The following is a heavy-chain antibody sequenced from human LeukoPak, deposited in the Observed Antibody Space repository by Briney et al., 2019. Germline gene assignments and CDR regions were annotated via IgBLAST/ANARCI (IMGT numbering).Heavy chain of an antibody. CDR1: GGSISSRSFY. CDR2: ISYSGSS. J-gene: IGHJ3*02. D-gene: IGHD3-22*01. CDR3: ARSRDSSGYSADAFDT. V-gene: IGHV4-39*01. Sequence: SETLSLTCTVSGGSISSRSFYWGCSRQPPGKGLGWIGGISYSGSSYYNPSLKSRVTISVDTSKNQFSLKLSSVTAADTAVYYCARSRDSSGYSADAFDTWGQGTLVTVS.